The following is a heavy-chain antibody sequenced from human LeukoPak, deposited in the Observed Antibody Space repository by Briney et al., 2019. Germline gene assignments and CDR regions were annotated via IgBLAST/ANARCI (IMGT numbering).Heavy chain of an antibody. Sequence: GGSLRLSCAASGFTFSSYGMHWVRQAPGKGLEWVAFVWYDGTNKYYADSVKGRFSISRDNHKNTVDLQMNSLRPEDTAVYYCAKEGRYEAVGGEVGWYFDIWGRGMLAIVSS. CDR3: AKEGRYEAVGGEVGWYFDI. CDR1: GFTFSSYG. CDR2: VWYDGTNK. V-gene: IGHV3-30*02. J-gene: IGHJ2*01. D-gene: IGHD3-9*01.